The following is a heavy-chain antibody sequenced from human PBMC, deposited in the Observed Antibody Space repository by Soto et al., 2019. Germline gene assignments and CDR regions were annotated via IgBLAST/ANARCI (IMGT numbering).Heavy chain of an antibody. D-gene: IGHD6-6*01. J-gene: IGHJ6*02. CDR2: ISYDGSNK. V-gene: IGHV3-30-3*01. CDR3: ARVGSSEYYGMDV. Sequence: GGSLRLSCAASGFTFSSYAMHWVRQAPGKGLEWVAVISYDGSNKYYADSVKGRFTISRDNSKNTLYLQMNSLRAEDTAVYYCARVGSSEYYGMDVWGQGTTVTVSS. CDR1: GFTFSSYA.